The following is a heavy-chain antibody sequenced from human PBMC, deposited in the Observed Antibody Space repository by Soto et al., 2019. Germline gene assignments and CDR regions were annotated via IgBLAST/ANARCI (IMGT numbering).Heavy chain of an antibody. Sequence: GGSLRLSCAASGFTFSSYEMNWVRQAPGKGLEWVSYISSSGSTIYYADSVKGRFTISRDNAKNSLYLQMNSLRAEDTAVYYCARVYYYDSSGYSDYWGQGTLVTVSS. CDR2: ISSSGSTI. D-gene: IGHD3-22*01. J-gene: IGHJ4*02. CDR3: ARVYYYDSSGYSDY. V-gene: IGHV3-48*03. CDR1: GFTFSSYE.